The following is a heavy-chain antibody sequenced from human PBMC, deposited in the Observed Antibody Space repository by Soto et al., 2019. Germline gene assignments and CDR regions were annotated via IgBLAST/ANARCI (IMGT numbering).Heavy chain of an antibody. D-gene: IGHD1-26*01. CDR2: IHSDGSST. CDR1: GFTFSYYW. V-gene: IGHV3-74*01. Sequence: EVQLVESGGGLVRPGGSLRLSCAASGFTFSYYWMHWVRQAPGKGLVWVSRIHSDGSSTTYADFVKGRFIISRDNARNTVDLQMNSVSVEYTAVYYCARGDRGAFDLWGQGRVVTVAS. J-gene: IGHJ3*01. CDR3: ARGDRGAFDL.